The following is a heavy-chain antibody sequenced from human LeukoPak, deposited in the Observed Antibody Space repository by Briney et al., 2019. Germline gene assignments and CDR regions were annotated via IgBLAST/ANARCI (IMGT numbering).Heavy chain of an antibody. D-gene: IGHD1-7*01. CDR2: ISGSGGST. J-gene: IGHJ4*02. V-gene: IGHV3-23*01. CDR1: GFTFSSYA. CDR3: AKDSGSITGTTFSY. Sequence: GGSLRPSCAASGFTFSSYAMSWVRQTPGKGLEWVSAISGSGGSTYYADSVKGRFTISRDNSKNTLYLQMNSLRAEDTAVYYCAKDSGSITGTTFSYWGQGTLVTVSS.